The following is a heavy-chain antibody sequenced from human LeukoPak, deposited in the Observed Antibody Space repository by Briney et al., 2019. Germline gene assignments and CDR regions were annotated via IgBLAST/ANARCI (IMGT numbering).Heavy chain of an antibody. CDR1: GGSIITTNW. D-gene: IGHD1-26*01. CDR2: VHLNGAT. Sequence: PSGTLSLTCAVSGGSIITTNWWSWVRPPPGKGLEWIGEVHLNGATHYNPSLGSRVSMSIDKSKNHMSLKLTSVTAADTAIYYCTRESGAFSPFGFWGQGTLVTVSS. J-gene: IGHJ4*02. CDR3: TRESGAFSPFGF. V-gene: IGHV4-4*02.